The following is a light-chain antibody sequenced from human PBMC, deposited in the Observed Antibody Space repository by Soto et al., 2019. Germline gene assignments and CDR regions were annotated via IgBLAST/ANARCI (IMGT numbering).Light chain of an antibody. J-gene: IGLJ2*01. CDR3: ISYTSSSTLVV. CDR2: DVS. Sequence: QSALTQPASVSGSPGQSITISCTGTSSDVGGYNYVSWYQQHPGKAPKLMIYDVSNRPSGVCNRFSGSKSGNTASLTISGLQAEDEAEYYCISYTSSSTLVVFGGGTKLTVL. V-gene: IGLV2-14*01. CDR1: SSDVGGYNY.